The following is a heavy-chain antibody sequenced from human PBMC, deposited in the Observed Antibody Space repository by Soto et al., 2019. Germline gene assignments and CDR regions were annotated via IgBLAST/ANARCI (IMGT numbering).Heavy chain of an antibody. D-gene: IGHD5-12*01. J-gene: IGHJ4*02. CDR3: ASGYSGYDPFDY. CDR1: GYTFTSYA. CDR2: INAGNGNT. Sequence: GASLKVSCKASGYTFTSYAMHWVRQAPGQRLEWMGWINAGNGNTKYSQKFQGRVTITRDTSASTAYMELSSLRSEDTAVYYCASGYSGYDPFDYWGQGTLVTVSS. V-gene: IGHV1-3*01.